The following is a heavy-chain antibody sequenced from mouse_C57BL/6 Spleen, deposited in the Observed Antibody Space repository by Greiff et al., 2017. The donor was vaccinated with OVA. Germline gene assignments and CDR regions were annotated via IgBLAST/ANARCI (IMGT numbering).Heavy chain of an antibody. V-gene: IGHV1-76*01. J-gene: IGHJ4*01. CDR1: GYTFTDYY. CDR2: IYPGSGNT. D-gene: IGHD1-1*01. CDR3: ARYVSYDYAMDY. Sequence: VKLMESGAELVRPGASVKLSCKASGYTFTDYYINWVKQRPGQGLEWIARIYPGSGNTYYNEKFKGKATLTAEKSSSTAYMQLSSLTSEDSAVYFCARYVSYDYAMDYWGQGTSVTVSS.